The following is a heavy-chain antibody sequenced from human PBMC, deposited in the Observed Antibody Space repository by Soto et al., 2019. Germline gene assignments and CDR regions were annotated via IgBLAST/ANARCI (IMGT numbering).Heavy chain of an antibody. CDR1: GGTFSSYA. V-gene: IGHV1-69*06. CDR3: ARDFVGRIAAAGTGYYYGMDV. D-gene: IGHD6-13*01. J-gene: IGHJ6*02. CDR2: IIPIFGTA. Sequence: QVQLVQSGAEVKKPGSSVKVSCKASGGTFSSYAISWVRQAPGQGLEWMGGIIPIFGTANYAQKFQGRVTITADKSPSTAYMELSSLRSEDTAGYYCARDFVGRIAAAGTGYYYGMDVWGQGTTVTVSS.